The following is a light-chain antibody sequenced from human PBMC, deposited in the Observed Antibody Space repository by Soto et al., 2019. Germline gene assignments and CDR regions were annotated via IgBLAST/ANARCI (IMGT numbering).Light chain of an antibody. V-gene: IGLV2-14*01. CDR1: SSDVGGYKY. CDR3: SSYTSSSSYV. J-gene: IGLJ1*01. CDR2: DVT. Sequence: QSVLTQPASVSGSPGQSITISCTGTSSDVGGYKYVSWHQQHPDKVPKLIIYDVTSRPSGISNRFSGSKSGNTASLTISGLQAEDEADYYCSSYTSSSSYVFGTGTKVTVL.